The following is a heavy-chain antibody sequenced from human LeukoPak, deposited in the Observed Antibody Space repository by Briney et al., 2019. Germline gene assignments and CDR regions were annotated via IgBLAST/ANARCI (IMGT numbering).Heavy chain of an antibody. V-gene: IGHV3-7*01. CDR3: ASDDYDYVWGSYRYTD. Sequence: PGGSLRLSCAASGFTFSSYWMSWVRQAPGKGLEWVANIKQDGSEKYYVDSVKGRFTISRDNAKNSLYLQMNSLRAEDTAVYYCASDDYDYVWGSYRYTDWGQGTLVTVSS. CDR1: GFTFSSYW. J-gene: IGHJ4*02. CDR2: IKQDGSEK. D-gene: IGHD3-16*02.